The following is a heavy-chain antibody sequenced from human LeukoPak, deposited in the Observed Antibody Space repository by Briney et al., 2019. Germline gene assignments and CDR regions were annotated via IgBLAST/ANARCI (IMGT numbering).Heavy chain of an antibody. Sequence: SGPTLVNPTQTLTLTCTFSGFSLSTSGVGMGWIRQPPGKALEWLGIIYWNDDKRYSPSLKSRLTITKDTSKNQVVLTITNMDPVDTATYFCAHEGYCSTASCYYFDHWGQGTLVTASS. CDR1: GFSLSTSGVG. D-gene: IGHD2-2*01. CDR3: AHEGYCSTASCYYFDH. J-gene: IGHJ4*02. CDR2: IYWNDDK. V-gene: IGHV2-5*01.